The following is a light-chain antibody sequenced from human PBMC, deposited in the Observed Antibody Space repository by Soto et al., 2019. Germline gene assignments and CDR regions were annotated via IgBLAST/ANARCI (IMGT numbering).Light chain of an antibody. CDR2: EVI. Sequence: QSALTQPASVSGSPGQSITISCTGTSSDVGSYNLVSWYQQHPGKAPKVIIYEVIKRPSGVSNRFSGSKSGNMAALTISGLQAEDETDYYCCSYAGGSNWVFGGGTKLTVL. J-gene: IGLJ3*02. V-gene: IGLV2-23*02. CDR1: SSDVGSYNL. CDR3: CSYAGGSNWV.